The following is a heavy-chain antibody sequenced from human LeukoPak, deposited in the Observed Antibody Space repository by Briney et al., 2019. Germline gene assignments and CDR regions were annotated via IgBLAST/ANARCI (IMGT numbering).Heavy chain of an antibody. CDR2: ISSSGSTI. Sequence: GGSLRLSCAASGFTFSSYSMNWVRQAPGKGLEWVSYISSSGSTIYYADSVKGRFTISRDNAKNSLYLQMNSLRAEDTAVYYCARDPPAYYYDSSGYTVDWGQGTLVTVSS. CDR1: GFTFSSYS. D-gene: IGHD3-22*01. CDR3: ARDPPAYYYDSSGYTVD. V-gene: IGHV3-48*04. J-gene: IGHJ4*02.